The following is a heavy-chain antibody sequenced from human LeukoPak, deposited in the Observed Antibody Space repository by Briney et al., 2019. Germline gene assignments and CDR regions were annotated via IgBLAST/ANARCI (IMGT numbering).Heavy chain of an antibody. Sequence: ASVRVSCKVSGYTLTELSMHWVRQAPGKGLEWMGGFDPEDGETIYAQKFQGRVTMTEGTSTDTAYMELSSLRSEDTAVYYCATSRGFTAFDPWGQGTLVTVSS. CDR1: GYTLTELS. CDR2: FDPEDGET. J-gene: IGHJ5*02. D-gene: IGHD3-10*01. CDR3: ATSRGFTAFDP. V-gene: IGHV1-24*01.